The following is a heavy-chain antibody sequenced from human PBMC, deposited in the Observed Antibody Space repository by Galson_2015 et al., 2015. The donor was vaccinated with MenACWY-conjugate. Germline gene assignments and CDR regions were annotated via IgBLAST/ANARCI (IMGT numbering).Heavy chain of an antibody. CDR1: GYSFTSHW. CDR3: ARSVGMTSVYDQ. CDR2: VYPGDSDT. V-gene: IGHV5-51*01. J-gene: IGHJ5*02. Sequence: SGAEVKKPGESLKISCKASGYSFTSHWIAWVRQMPGKGLEWMGIVYPGDSDTRYSPSFQGQVTISADKSISTAYLQWTSLKPSDTAMYYCARSVGMTSVYDQWGQGTLVTVSS. D-gene: IGHD4-11*01.